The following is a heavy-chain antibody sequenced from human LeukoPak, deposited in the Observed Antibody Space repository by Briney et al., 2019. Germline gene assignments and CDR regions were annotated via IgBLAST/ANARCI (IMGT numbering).Heavy chain of an antibody. D-gene: IGHD6-19*01. CDR3: AKGASSGIEYWYFDL. V-gene: IGHV3-9*01. J-gene: IGHJ2*01. CDR2: ISWNSGSI. Sequence: GGSLRLSCAASGFTFDDYAMHWVRQAPGKGLEWVSGISWNSGSIGYADSVKGRSTISRDNAKNSLYLQMNSLRAEDTALYYCAKGASSGIEYWYFDLWGRGTLVTVSS. CDR1: GFTFDDYA.